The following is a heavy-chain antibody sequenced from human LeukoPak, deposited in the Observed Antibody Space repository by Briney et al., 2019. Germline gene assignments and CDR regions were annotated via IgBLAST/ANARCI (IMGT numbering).Heavy chain of an antibody. Sequence: GGSLRLSCAASGFTVSSNYMSWVRQAPGKGLEWVSVIYRAGRTYYSDSVKGRFTISRDNSKNTLYLQMNSLRVEDTAVYYCASRVRLAGTESGFDYWGQGTLVTVS. D-gene: IGHD6-19*01. CDR1: GFTVSSNY. CDR3: ASRVRLAGTESGFDY. J-gene: IGHJ4*02. V-gene: IGHV3-53*01. CDR2: IYRAGRT.